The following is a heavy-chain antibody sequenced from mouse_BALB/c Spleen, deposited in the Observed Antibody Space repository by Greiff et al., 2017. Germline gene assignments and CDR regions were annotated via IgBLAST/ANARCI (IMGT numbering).Heavy chain of an antibody. CDR3: ARRTTMMMGYAMDY. V-gene: IGHV3-2*02. D-gene: IGHD2-4*01. Sequence: DVKLVESGPGLVKPSQSLSLTCTVTGYSITSDYAWNWIRQFPGNKLEWMGYISYSGSTSYNPSLKSRISITRDTSKNQFFLQLNSVTTEDTATYYCARRTTMMMGYAMDYWGQGTSVTVSS. CDR2: ISYSGST. CDR1: GYSITSDYA. J-gene: IGHJ4*01.